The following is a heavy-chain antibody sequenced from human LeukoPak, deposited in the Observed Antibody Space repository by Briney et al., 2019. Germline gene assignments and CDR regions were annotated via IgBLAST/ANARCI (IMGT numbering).Heavy chain of an antibody. D-gene: IGHD3-10*01. Sequence: SVKVSCKASGGTFSSYAISWVRQDPGQGLEWMGRIIPILGIANYAQKFQGRVTITADKSTSTAYMELSSLRSEDTAVYYCARLLDYYVSGDENWFDPWGQGALVTVSS. J-gene: IGHJ5*02. CDR2: IIPILGIA. V-gene: IGHV1-69*04. CDR1: GGTFSSYA. CDR3: ARLLDYYVSGDENWFDP.